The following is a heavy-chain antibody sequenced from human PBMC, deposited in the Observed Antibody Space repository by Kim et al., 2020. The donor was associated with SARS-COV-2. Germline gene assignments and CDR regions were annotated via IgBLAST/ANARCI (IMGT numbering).Heavy chain of an antibody. J-gene: IGHJ3*02. CDR2: ISGIGGTI. V-gene: IGHV3-23*01. D-gene: IGHD6-13*01. Sequence: GGSLRLSCEASGFTFTSYAMSWVRQAPGKGLEWVAAISGIGGTINKADSVRGRFTISRDNSKKTLYLQMNSLRAEDTAVYYCAKDVYTSSWYVGAFDMWG. CDR3: AKDVYTSSWYVGAFDM. CDR1: GFTFTSYA.